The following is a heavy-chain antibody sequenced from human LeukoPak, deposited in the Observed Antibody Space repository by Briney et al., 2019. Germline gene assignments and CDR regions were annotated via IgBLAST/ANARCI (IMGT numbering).Heavy chain of an antibody. CDR3: ARVPLGPPTANWFDP. Sequence: GSSVKVSCKASGGTFSSYAISWVRQAPGQGLEWIGGIIPIFGTANYAQKFQGRVTITADESTSTAYMELSSLRSEDTAVYYCARVPLGPPTANWFDPWGQGTLVTVSS. J-gene: IGHJ5*02. CDR1: GGTFSSYA. CDR2: IIPIFGTA. V-gene: IGHV1-69*01. D-gene: IGHD3-16*02.